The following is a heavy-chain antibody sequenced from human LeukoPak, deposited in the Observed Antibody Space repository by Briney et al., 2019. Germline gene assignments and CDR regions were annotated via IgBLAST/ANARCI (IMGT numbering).Heavy chain of an antibody. Sequence: GASVKVSCKVSGYTLTELSMHWVRQAPGKGLEWMGGFDPEDGETIYAQKFQGRVTMTEDTSTDTAYMELSSLRSEDTAVYYCATASEVQLWFSGYYGMDVWGQGTTVTVSS. V-gene: IGHV1-24*01. J-gene: IGHJ6*02. CDR2: FDPEDGET. CDR1: GYTLTELS. D-gene: IGHD5-18*01. CDR3: ATASEVQLWFSGYYGMDV.